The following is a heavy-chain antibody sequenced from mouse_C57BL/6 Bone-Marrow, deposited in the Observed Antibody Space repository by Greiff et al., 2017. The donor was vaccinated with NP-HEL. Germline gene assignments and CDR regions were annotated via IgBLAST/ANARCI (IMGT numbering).Heavy chain of an antibody. CDR3: AKKKSEGYDGVYYAMDY. D-gene: IGHD2-2*01. CDR1: GFSLTSYG. Sequence: VNVVESGPGLVQPSQSLSITCTVSGFSLTSYGVHWVRQSPGKGLEWLGVLWRGGSTDYNAAFMSSLSIPKDNSKSQVFFKMNSLQADDTAIYYCAKKKSEGYDGVYYAMDYWGQGTSVTVSS. J-gene: IGHJ4*01. V-gene: IGHV2-5*01. CDR2: LWRGGST.